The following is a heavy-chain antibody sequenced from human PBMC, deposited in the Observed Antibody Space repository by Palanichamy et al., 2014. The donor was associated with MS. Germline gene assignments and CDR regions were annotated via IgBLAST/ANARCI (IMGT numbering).Heavy chain of an antibody. Sequence: VQLVQSGDERWKRPGESLKISCKGSGYSFYQLLDRLGAPDARKGLEWMGIIYPGDSDTRYSPSFQGQVTISADKSISTAYLQWSSLKASDTAMYYCASQESDSSSAYYYGMDVWGQGTTVTVSS. V-gene: IGHV5-51*01. CDR1: GYSFYQLL. D-gene: IGHD6-6*01. J-gene: IGHJ6*02. CDR2: IYPGDSDT. CDR3: ASQESDSSSAYYYGMDV.